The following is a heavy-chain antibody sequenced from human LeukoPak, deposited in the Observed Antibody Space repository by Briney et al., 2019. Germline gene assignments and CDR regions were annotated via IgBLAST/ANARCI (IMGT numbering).Heavy chain of an antibody. V-gene: IGHV4-59*01. Sequence: SETLSLTCTVSGGSISSYYWSWIRQPPGKGLEWIGYIYYSGSTNYNPSLKSRVTISVDTSKNQFSQKLSSVTAADTAVYYCASARYYYDSSGYYKYYFDYWGQGTLVTVSS. CDR2: IYYSGST. D-gene: IGHD3-22*01. CDR3: ASARYYYDSSGYYKYYFDY. CDR1: GGSISSYY. J-gene: IGHJ4*02.